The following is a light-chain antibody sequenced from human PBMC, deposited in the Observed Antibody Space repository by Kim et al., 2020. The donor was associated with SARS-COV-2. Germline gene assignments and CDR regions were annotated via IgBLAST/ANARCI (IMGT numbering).Light chain of an antibody. V-gene: IGLV4-69*01. CDR2: VKSDGSH. Sequence: ASFKLTCTLSSGHSSNPIAWHQQQAEKGPRYLMTVKSDGSHTRGDGIPERFSGSSSGAERYLMISGLQSDDEADYYCQTWGTGIWVFGGGTTLTVL. CDR3: QTWGTGIWV. J-gene: IGLJ3*02. CDR1: SGHSSNP.